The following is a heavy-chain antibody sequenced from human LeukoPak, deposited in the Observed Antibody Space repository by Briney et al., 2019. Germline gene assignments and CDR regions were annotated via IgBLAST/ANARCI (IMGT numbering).Heavy chain of an antibody. CDR3: ARGSWITGSTSYYYHMDV. Sequence: GASVKVSCKASGYNFISYDINWVRQATGQGLEWMGWMNPNNGRTGYAQKFQGRVTMTRNSSITTVYMELNALRSEDTAVYYCARGSWITGSTSYYYHMDVWGKGTTVTV. D-gene: IGHD1-7*01. CDR2: MNPNNGRT. CDR1: GYNFISYD. V-gene: IGHV1-8*01. J-gene: IGHJ6*03.